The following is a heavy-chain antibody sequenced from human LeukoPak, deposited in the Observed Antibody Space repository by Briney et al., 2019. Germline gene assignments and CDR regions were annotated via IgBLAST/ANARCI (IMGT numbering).Heavy chain of an antibody. CDR1: GFAFSSYW. CDR2: VKQDGSEK. J-gene: IGHJ4*02. D-gene: IGHD3-16*02. CDR3: ARGPKTSSDY. Sequence: GGSLRLSCAASGFAFSSYWMSWVRQAPGKGLECVANVKQDGSEKYYVDSVKGRFTISRDSAKNSLYLQMNGLRAEDTAIYYCARGPKTSSDYWGQGTLVTVSS. V-gene: IGHV3-7*04.